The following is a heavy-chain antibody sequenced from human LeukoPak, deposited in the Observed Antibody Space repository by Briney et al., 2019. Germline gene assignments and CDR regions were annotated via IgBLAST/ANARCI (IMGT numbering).Heavy chain of an antibody. CDR2: IRSSSSYI. Sequence: GGSLRLSCAASGFTFSSYSMNWVRQAPGKGLEWVSSIRSSSSYIYYADSVKGRFTISRDNAKNSLYLQMNSLRAEDTAVYYCARGPAFLYWGQGTLVTVSS. J-gene: IGHJ4*02. V-gene: IGHV3-21*01. D-gene: IGHD2-2*01. CDR1: GFTFSSYS. CDR3: ARGPAFLY.